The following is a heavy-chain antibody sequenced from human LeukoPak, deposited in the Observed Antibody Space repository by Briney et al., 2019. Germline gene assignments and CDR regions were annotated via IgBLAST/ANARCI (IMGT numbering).Heavy chain of an antibody. CDR1: GFTFSSYW. Sequence: PGGSLRLSCAASGFTFSSYWMHWVRQAPGKGLVWVSRINSDGSSTSYADSVKGRFTISRDNAKNTLYLQMNSLRAEDTAVYYCARIEGAPLGRFYYYYMDVWGKGTTVTVSS. CDR3: ARIEGAPLGRFYYYYMDV. CDR2: INSDGSST. D-gene: IGHD1-26*01. J-gene: IGHJ6*03. V-gene: IGHV3-74*01.